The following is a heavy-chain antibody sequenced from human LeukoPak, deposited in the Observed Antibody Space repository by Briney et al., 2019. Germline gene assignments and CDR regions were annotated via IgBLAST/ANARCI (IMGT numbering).Heavy chain of an antibody. CDR1: GGSISSYY. CDR3: ARGLRCNGGSCYSAYYYYYYMDV. J-gene: IGHJ6*03. V-gene: IGHV4-59*01. Sequence: SETLSLTCTVSGGSISSYYWSWIRQPPGKGLEWIGYIYYSGSTNYNPSLKSRVTISVDTSKNQFSLKLSSVTAADTAVYHCARGLRCNGGSCYSAYYYYYYMDVWGKGTTVTVSS. CDR2: IYYSGST. D-gene: IGHD2-15*01.